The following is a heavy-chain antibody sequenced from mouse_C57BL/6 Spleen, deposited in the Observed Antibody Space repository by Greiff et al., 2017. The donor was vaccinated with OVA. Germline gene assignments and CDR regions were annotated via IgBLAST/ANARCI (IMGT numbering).Heavy chain of an antibody. CDR1: GYAFTNYL. Sequence: VQLQQSGAELVRPGTSVKVSCKASGYAFTNYLIEWVKQRPGQGLEWIGVINPGSGGTTYNEKFKGKATLTADKSSSTAYMPRSSLTSEDSAVYFCARVYYGTDGGAMDYWGQGTSVTVSS. V-gene: IGHV1-54*01. CDR2: INPGSGGT. J-gene: IGHJ4*01. D-gene: IGHD2-1*01. CDR3: ARVYYGTDGGAMDY.